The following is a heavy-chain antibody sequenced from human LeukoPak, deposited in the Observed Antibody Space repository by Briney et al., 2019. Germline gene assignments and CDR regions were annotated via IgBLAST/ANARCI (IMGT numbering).Heavy chain of an antibody. V-gene: IGHV4-59*07. CDR2: IYYSGRT. Sequence: VKPSDTLSLTRTVSWGSISSYYGNWIRQPPGKGLEWIGYIYYSGRTNYNPSLKSRVTISVDTSKNQFSLKLTSVTAADTAVYYCARTPSYYGGNSADYWGQGTLVTVSS. CDR3: ARTPSYYGGNSADY. D-gene: IGHD4-23*01. CDR1: WGSISSYY. J-gene: IGHJ4*02.